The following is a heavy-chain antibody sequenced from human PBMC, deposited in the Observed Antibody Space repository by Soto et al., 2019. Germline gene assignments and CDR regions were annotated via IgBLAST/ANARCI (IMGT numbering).Heavy chain of an antibody. J-gene: IGHJ4*02. V-gene: IGHV4-39*07. Sequence: SETLSLTCTVSGGSISSSSYYWGWIRQPPGKGLEWIASIYYSGSTYYNPSLKSRVTISVDTSKNQFSLKLSSVTAADTAVYYCARSPEATVTAFDYWGQGTLVTVSS. D-gene: IGHD4-17*01. CDR1: GGSISSSSYY. CDR2: IYYSGST. CDR3: ARSPEATVTAFDY.